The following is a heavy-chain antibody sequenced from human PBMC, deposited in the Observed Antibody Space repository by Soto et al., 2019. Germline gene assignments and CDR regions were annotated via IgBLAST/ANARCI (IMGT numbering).Heavy chain of an antibody. V-gene: IGHV1-18*01. CDR1: GYTFTHYG. CDR3: ARHLLYGSRSTVRFDL. D-gene: IGHD6-13*01. J-gene: IGHJ3*01. CDR2: INTYNGHT. Sequence: QVQLGQSGTEVKKPGASVKVSCKASGYTFTHYGISWVRQAPGQGLEWLAWINTYNGHTNYAQKLQGRVTLTTDTSTSTAYMEVRRPTSEDTAVYFCARHLLYGSRSTVRFDLWCQGTMVTVSS.